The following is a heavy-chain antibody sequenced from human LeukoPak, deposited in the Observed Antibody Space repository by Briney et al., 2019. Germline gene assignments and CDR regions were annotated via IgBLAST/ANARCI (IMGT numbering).Heavy chain of an antibody. D-gene: IGHD3-3*01. CDR2: ISGSGGST. J-gene: IGHJ4*02. V-gene: IGHV3-23*01. CDR1: GFTFSSYA. Sequence: GGSLRLSCAASGFTFSSYAMSWVRQAPGKGLEWVSAISGSGGSTYYADSVKGRFTISRDNSRNTLYLQMNSLRAEDTAVYYCAKDGLRFLEWLLYFDYWGQGTLVTVSS. CDR3: AKDGLRFLEWLLYFDY.